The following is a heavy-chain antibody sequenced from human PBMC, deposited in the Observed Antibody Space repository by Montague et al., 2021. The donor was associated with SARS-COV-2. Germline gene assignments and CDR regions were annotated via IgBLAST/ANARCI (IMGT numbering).Heavy chain of an antibody. J-gene: IGHJ4*02. Sequence: SLRLSCAASGFTYSAYAMTWVRQTPGKVLEWVSTISGRGDTTYYADSVKGRFTISRANSRDTLYLEMNSMRADDAAVYYCAKAGGGTYYYFDYWGQGTLVTVSS. V-gene: IGHV3-23*01. CDR3: AKAGGGTYYYFDY. CDR2: ISGRGDTT. D-gene: IGHD1-26*01. CDR1: GFTYSAYA.